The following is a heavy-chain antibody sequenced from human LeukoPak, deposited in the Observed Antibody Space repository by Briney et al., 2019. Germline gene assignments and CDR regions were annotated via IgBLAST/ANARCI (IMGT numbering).Heavy chain of an antibody. CDR1: GGSIRSGSNY. CDR3: ARGSRFNDY. Sequence: SETLSLTCTVSGGSIRSGSNYWSWIRQPAGKGLEWIGRIYTSGSTNYNPSLKSRVTISVDTSKNQFSLKLSSVTAADTAVYYCARGSRFNDYWGQGTLVTVSS. J-gene: IGHJ4*02. D-gene: IGHD3-3*01. V-gene: IGHV4-61*02. CDR2: IYTSGST.